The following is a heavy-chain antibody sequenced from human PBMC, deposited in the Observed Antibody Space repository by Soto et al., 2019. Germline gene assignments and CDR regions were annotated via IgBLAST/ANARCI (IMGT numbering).Heavy chain of an antibody. V-gene: IGHV3-21*01. CDR2: ISSSSSYI. D-gene: IGHD4-17*01. CDR3: ARVSHYSLFYGGNPYYYYGMDV. CDR1: GFTFSSYS. Sequence: PGGSLRLSCAASGFTFSSYSMNWVRQAPGKGLEWVSSISSSSSYIYYADSVKGRFTISRDNAKNSLYLQMNSLRAEDTAVYYCARVSHYSLFYGGNPYYYYGMDVWGQGTTVTVSS. J-gene: IGHJ6*02.